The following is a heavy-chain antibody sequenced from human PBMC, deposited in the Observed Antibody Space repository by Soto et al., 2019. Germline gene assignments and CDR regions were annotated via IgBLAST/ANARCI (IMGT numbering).Heavy chain of an antibody. CDR1: GFTFSSYA. CDR2: ISGSGGST. J-gene: IGHJ6*02. D-gene: IGHD5-12*01. V-gene: IGHV3-23*01. Sequence: PGGSLRLSCAASGFTFSSYAMSWVRQAPGKGLEWVSAISGSGGSTYYADSVKGRFTISRDNAKNSLYLQMNSLRAEDTAVYYCTRDHGYGYGMDVWGQGTTVTVSS. CDR3: TRDHGYGYGMDV.